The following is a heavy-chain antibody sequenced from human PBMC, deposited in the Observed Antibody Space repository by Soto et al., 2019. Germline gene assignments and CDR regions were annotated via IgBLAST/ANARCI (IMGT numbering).Heavy chain of an antibody. J-gene: IGHJ6*02. CDR1: GFTFSTYA. CDR2: ISGSGDST. Sequence: PGGSLRLSCAASGFTFSTYAMIWVRQAPGKGLEWVSAISGSGDSTYYADSVKGRFTISRDNAKNSLYLQMNRLRAEDTAVYYCARVSWREKYGMDVWGQGTTVTFSS. CDR3: ARVSWREKYGMDV. V-gene: IGHV3-23*01.